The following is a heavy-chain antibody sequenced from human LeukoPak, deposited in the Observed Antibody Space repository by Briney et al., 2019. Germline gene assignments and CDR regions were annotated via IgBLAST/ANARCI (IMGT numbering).Heavy chain of an antibody. CDR1: GFTFSSYG. J-gene: IGHJ4*02. Sequence: GGSLRLSCAASGFTFSSYGMHWVRQAPVKALEWVAVIWYDGSNKYYADSVKGRFTISRDNSKNTLYLQMNSLRAEDTAVYYCAKDAYNYYFDYWGQGTLVTVSS. V-gene: IGHV3-30*02. CDR2: IWYDGSNK. CDR3: AKDAYNYYFDY. D-gene: IGHD1-1*01.